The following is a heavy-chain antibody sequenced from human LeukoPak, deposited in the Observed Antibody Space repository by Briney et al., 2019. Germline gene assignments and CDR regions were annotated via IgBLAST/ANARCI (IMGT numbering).Heavy chain of an antibody. CDR1: GGSISSGDYY. CDR2: IYYSGST. V-gene: IGHV4-30-4*01. CDR3: ATSSGYPGGWFDP. J-gene: IGHJ5*02. D-gene: IGHD3-22*01. Sequence: PSKTLSRTCTVSGGSISSGDYYWSWIRQPPGKGLEWIGYIYYSGSTYYNPSLKSRVTISVDTSKNQFSLKLSSVTAAYTAVYYCATSSGYPGGWFDPWGQGTLVTVSS.